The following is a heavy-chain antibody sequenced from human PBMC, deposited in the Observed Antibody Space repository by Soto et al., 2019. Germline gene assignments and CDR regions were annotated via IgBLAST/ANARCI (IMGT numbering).Heavy chain of an antibody. CDR2: IYYSGST. Sequence: SETLSLTCTVSGGSISSYYWSWIRQPPGKGLEWIGYIYYSGSTNYNPSLKSRVTISVDTSKNQFSLKLSSVTAADTAVYYCARHRERITIASWGQGTLVTVSS. CDR3: ARHRERITIAS. CDR1: GGSISSYY. V-gene: IGHV4-59*08. J-gene: IGHJ1*01. D-gene: IGHD3-3*01.